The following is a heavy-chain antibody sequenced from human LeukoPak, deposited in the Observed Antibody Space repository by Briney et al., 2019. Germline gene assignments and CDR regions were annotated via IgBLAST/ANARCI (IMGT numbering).Heavy chain of an antibody. CDR2: ISSSSSTI. J-gene: IGHJ4*02. Sequence: GGSLRLSCAASGFTFSSYSMNWVRQAPGKGLKWVSYISSSSSTIYYADSVKGRFTSGSIDYADSVKGRFTISRDNAKNSLYLQMNSLRVEDTALYYCVKGYHLAVAGTFDYWGQGTLVTVSS. CDR3: VKGYHLAVAGTFDY. V-gene: IGHV3-48*04. CDR1: GFTFSSYS. D-gene: IGHD6-19*01.